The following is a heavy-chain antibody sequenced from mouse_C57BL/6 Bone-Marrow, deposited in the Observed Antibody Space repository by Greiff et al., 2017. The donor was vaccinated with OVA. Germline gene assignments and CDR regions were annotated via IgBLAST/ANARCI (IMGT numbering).Heavy chain of an antibody. CDR2: IYPSDSET. Sequence: QVQLQQSGAELVRPGSSVKLSCKASGYTFTSYWMDWVKQRPGQGLEWIGNIYPSDSETHYNQKFKDKATLTVDKSSSTAYMQLSSLTSEDSAVYYCARDYVGGYAMDYWGQGTSVTVSS. J-gene: IGHJ4*01. CDR3: ARDYVGGYAMDY. D-gene: IGHD1-1*01. V-gene: IGHV1-61*01. CDR1: GYTFTSYW.